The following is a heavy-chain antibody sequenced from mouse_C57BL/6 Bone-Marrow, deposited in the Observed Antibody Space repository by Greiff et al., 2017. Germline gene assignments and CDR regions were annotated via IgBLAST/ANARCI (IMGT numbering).Heavy chain of an antibody. Sequence: VQLQQSGPELVKPGDSVKISCKASGYSFTGYFMNWVMQSHGKSLEWIGRINPYNGDTFYNQKFKGKATLTVDKSSSTAHMQLRSLTSEDSAVYYGARRNFVSPYFDYWGQGTTLTVSS. CDR3: ARRNFVSPYFDY. J-gene: IGHJ2*01. CDR1: GYSFTGYF. CDR2: INPYNGDT. D-gene: IGHD6-2*01. V-gene: IGHV1-20*01.